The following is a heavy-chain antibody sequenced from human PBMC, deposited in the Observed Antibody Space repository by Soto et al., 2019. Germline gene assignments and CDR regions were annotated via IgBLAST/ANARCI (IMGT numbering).Heavy chain of an antibody. V-gene: IGHV5-10-1*01. J-gene: IGHJ6*02. CDR2: IDPIDSYT. Sequence: PGESLKISCQGSGYNFASYWISWVRQMPGKGLEWMGRIDPIDSYTNYSPSFQGHVTISADKSISTAYLQWSSLKASDTAMYYCARRYCSSASYPRNYYGMDVWGQGTTVTVSS. CDR1: GYNFASYW. D-gene: IGHD2-2*01. CDR3: ARRYCSSASYPRNYYGMDV.